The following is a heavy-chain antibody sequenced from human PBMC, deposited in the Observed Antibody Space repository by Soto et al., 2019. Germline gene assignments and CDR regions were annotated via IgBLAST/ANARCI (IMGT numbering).Heavy chain of an antibody. V-gene: IGHV4-34*01. CDR2: INHSGST. CDR1: GGSFSGYY. CDR3: ARGVSSSGPDY. Sequence: QVQLQQWGAGLLKPSETLSLTCAVYGGSFSGYYWSWIRQPPGKGLEWIGEINHSGSTNYNPSLKGRVTRAVDTAKSQFSLKLSSVTAADTAVYYCARGVSSSGPDYWGQGTLVTVSS. J-gene: IGHJ4*02. D-gene: IGHD6-13*01.